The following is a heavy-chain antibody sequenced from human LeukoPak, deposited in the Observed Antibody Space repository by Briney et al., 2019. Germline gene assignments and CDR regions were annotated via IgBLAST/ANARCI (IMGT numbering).Heavy chain of an antibody. CDR1: GFTFSSYA. CDR3: ARGGLQPVPYFDY. D-gene: IGHD6-13*01. V-gene: IGHV3-30-3*01. Sequence: GGSLRLSCAASGFTFSSYAMHWVRQAPGKGLEWVAVISYDGSNKYYADSVKGRFTISRDNSKNTLYLQMNSLRAEDTAVYYCARGGLQPVPYFDYWGQGTLVTVSS. J-gene: IGHJ4*02. CDR2: ISYDGSNK.